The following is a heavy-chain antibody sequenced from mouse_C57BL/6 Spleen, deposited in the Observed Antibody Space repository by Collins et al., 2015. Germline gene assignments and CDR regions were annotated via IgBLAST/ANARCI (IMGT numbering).Heavy chain of an antibody. V-gene: IGHV8-8*01. Sequence: TCSFSGFSLSTFAMGIGWIRQPSGKGLEWLAHIWWDDAKYYDPALKSRLTLSKDTSKNQVFLTIAIVDTADTATYYCARIHYYFGGSYPDFWGQGTTLTVSS. CDR2: IWWDDAK. CDR1: GFSLSTFAMG. CDR3: ARIHYYFGGSYPDF. D-gene: IGHD1-1*01. J-gene: IGHJ2*01.